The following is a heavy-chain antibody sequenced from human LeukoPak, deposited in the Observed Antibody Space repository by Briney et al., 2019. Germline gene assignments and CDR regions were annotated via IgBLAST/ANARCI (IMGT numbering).Heavy chain of an antibody. Sequence: GGSLRLSCAASGFTFSSYGMSWVRQAPGKGLEWVANIKQDGSEKYYVDSVKDRFTISRDNAKNSLYLQMNSLRAEDAAVYYCTRENWYIDYWGQGNLVTVSS. V-gene: IGHV3-7*01. CDR2: IKQDGSEK. CDR1: GFTFSSYG. J-gene: IGHJ4*02. CDR3: TRENWYIDY.